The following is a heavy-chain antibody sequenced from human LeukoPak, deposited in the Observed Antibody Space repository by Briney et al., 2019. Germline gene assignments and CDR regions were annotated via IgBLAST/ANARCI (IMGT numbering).Heavy chain of an antibody. D-gene: IGHD4-17*01. Sequence: GGSLRLSCAASGFTFSSYAMHWVRQAPGKGLEWVALISYGESNTFYADSVKGRFTISRDNSKNTLYLQMNSLRVEDTAVYYCARDGDGDYVFSYYFDYWGQGTLVTVSP. CDR2: ISYGESNT. J-gene: IGHJ4*02. CDR3: ARDGDGDYVFSYYFDY. CDR1: GFTFSSYA. V-gene: IGHV3-30*04.